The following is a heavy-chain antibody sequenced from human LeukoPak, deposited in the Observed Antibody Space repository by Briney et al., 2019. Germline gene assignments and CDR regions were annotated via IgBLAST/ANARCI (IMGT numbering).Heavy chain of an antibody. CDR3: ARVRAIAGYYGMDV. J-gene: IGHJ6*02. V-gene: IGHV4-59*01. CDR2: IYYSGST. Sequence: SETLSLTCTVSGGSISSYYWDWIRQPPGKGLEWIGYIYYSGSTNYNPSLKSRVTISVDTSKNQFSLKLSSVTAADTAVYYCARVRAIAGYYGMDVWGQGTTVTVSS. CDR1: GGSISSYY.